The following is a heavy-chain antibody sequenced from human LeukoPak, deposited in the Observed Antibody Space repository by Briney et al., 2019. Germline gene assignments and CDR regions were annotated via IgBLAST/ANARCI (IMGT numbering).Heavy chain of an antibody. CDR3: SKGRGSTLTNIDF. Sequence: PGGSLRLSCAASGFAFSSFAMTWARQSPGKGLEWVSSVSDSGVNTYYAGSVRGRFTVSRDNFKNILYLQMNSLTVEDTAFYYCSKGRGSTLTNIDFWGQGALVTVSS. CDR1: GFAFSSFA. J-gene: IGHJ4*02. V-gene: IGHV3-23*01. D-gene: IGHD4-11*01. CDR2: VSDSGVNT.